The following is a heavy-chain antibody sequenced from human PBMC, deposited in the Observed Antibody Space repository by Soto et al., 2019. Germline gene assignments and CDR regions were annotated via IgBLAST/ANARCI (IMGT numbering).Heavy chain of an antibody. Sequence: GGSLRLSCAASGFTFSSYEMNWVRQAPGKGLEWVSYISSSGSTIYYADSVKGRFTISRDNAKNSLYLQMNSLRAEDTAVYYCARVVAPGFYYYGMDVWGQGTTVTVYS. CDR1: GFTFSSYE. D-gene: IGHD6-6*01. V-gene: IGHV3-48*03. J-gene: IGHJ6*02. CDR3: ARVVAPGFYYYGMDV. CDR2: ISSSGSTI.